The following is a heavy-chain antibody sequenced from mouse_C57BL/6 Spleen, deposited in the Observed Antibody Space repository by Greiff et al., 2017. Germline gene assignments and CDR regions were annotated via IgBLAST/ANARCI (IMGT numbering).Heavy chain of an antibody. D-gene: IGHD1-1*01. Sequence: EVQGVESGGGLVKPGGSLKLSCAASGFTFSSYAMSWVRQTPEKRLEWVATISDGGSYTYYPDNVKGRFTISRDNAKNNLCLQMSHLKSEDTAMYYCANYYGSLRFAYWGQGTLVTVSA. CDR2: ISDGGSYT. CDR1: GFTFSSYA. CDR3: ANYYGSLRFAY. J-gene: IGHJ3*01. V-gene: IGHV5-4*01.